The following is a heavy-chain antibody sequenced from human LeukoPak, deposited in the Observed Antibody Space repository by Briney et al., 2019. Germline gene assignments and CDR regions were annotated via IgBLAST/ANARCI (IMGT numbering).Heavy chain of an antibody. Sequence: GGSLRLSCVASGFTFSSHGMHWVRQAPGKGLEWVAFIRYDGSNKYYADSVKGRFTISRDNSKNTLYLQMNSLRAEDTAVYYCAKDRRYSSSWYVGPFDYWGQGTLVTVSS. CDR1: GFTFSSHG. D-gene: IGHD6-13*01. V-gene: IGHV3-30*02. CDR3: AKDRRYSSSWYVGPFDY. CDR2: IRYDGSNK. J-gene: IGHJ4*02.